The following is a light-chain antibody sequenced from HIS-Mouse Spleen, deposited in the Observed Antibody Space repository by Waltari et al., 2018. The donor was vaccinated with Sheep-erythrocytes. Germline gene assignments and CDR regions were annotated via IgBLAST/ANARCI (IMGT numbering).Light chain of an antibody. J-gene: IGLJ2*01. CDR3: QAWDSSTAV. CDR1: NLGDKY. Sequence: SYELTQPPSVSVSPGQTASITCSGDNLGDKYACWYQQKPGQSPVMVIYQDSKRSSGIPWRFSGSNAGSTATLTIGGTQAMDEADYYCQAWDSSTAVFGGGTKLTVL. V-gene: IGLV3-1*01. CDR2: QDS.